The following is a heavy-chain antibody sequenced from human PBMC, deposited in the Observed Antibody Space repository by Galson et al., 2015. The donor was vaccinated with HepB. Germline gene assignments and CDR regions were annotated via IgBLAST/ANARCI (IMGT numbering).Heavy chain of an antibody. Sequence: SLRLSCAASGFTFSDYYMSWIRQAPGKGLEWVSYISSSGSTIYYADSVKGRFTISRDNSKNTLYLQMNSLRAEDTAVYYCARDPNYYGSGSYAFDYWGQGTLATVSS. CDR2: ISSSGSTI. D-gene: IGHD3-10*01. J-gene: IGHJ4*02. V-gene: IGHV3-11*04. CDR3: ARDPNYYGSGSYAFDY. CDR1: GFTFSDYY.